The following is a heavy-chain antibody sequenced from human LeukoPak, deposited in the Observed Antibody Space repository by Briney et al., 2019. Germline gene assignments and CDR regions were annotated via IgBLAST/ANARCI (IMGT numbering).Heavy chain of an antibody. CDR3: ARGYEQWLAHFDY. Sequence: SETLSLTCTVSGGSISSYYWSWIRQPPGKGLEWIGHIYYSGSTNYNPSLKSRVTISVDTSKNQFSLKLSSVTAADTAVYYCARGYEQWLAHFDYWGQGTLVTVSS. J-gene: IGHJ4*02. CDR2: IYYSGST. V-gene: IGHV4-59*01. CDR1: GGSISSYY. D-gene: IGHD6-19*01.